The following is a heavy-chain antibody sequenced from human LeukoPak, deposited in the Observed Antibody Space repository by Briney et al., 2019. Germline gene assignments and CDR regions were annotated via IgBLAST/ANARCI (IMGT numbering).Heavy chain of an antibody. Sequence: PSETLSLTCTVSGGSISSYYWSWIRQPPGKGLEYIGYIYYSGSTNYNPSFESRVTISVDTSKNQFSLKLSSVTAVDTAVYYCARGFRGATQIFFDYWGQGTLVTVSS. CDR3: ARGFRGATQIFFDY. D-gene: IGHD1-26*01. V-gene: IGHV4-59*01. CDR2: IYYSGST. J-gene: IGHJ4*02. CDR1: GGSISSYY.